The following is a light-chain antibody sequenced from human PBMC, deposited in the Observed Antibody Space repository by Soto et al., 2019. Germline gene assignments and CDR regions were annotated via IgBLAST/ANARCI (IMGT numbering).Light chain of an antibody. V-gene: IGKV2D-29*01. J-gene: IGKJ4*01. CDR2: EAS. CDR1: QSLLHNNGETY. Sequence: DIEMTQTPLSLSVTPGQPASISCKSTQSLLHNNGETYLFWYLQRPGQPTQLLIYEASKRYSGVPDRFGSSGSVTDFTLKISRVESEDVGVYYCLQTIQLPPTFGGGTKLEI. CDR3: LQTIQLPPT.